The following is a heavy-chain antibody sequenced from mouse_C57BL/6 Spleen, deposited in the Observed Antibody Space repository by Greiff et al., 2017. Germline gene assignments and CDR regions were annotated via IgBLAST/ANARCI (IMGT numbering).Heavy chain of an antibody. CDR3: ARYFPNYYGSSPSYWYFDV. CDR2: ILPGSGST. CDR1: GYTFTGYW. Sequence: QVQLQQSGAELMKPGASVKLSCKATGYTFTGYWIEWVKQRPGHGLEWIGEILPGSGSTNYNEKFKGKATFTADTSSNTAYMQLSSLTTEDSAIYYCARYFPNYYGSSPSYWYFDVWGTGTTVTVSS. V-gene: IGHV1-9*01. J-gene: IGHJ1*03. D-gene: IGHD1-1*01.